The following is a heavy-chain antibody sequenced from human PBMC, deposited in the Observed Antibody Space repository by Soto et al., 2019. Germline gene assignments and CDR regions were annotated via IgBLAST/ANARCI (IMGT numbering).Heavy chain of an antibody. V-gene: IGHV1-69*02. Sequence: QVQLVQSGAEVKKPGSSVKVSCKASGGTFSSYTISWVRQAPGQGLEWMGRIIPILGIANYAQKFQGRVTITADKSTSTAYMELSSLRSEDTAVYYCARVSRSGGSYRHTYRDVWGKGTTVTVSS. CDR3: ARVSRSGGSYRHTYRDV. D-gene: IGHD2-15*01. J-gene: IGHJ6*03. CDR2: IIPILGIA. CDR1: GGTFSSYT.